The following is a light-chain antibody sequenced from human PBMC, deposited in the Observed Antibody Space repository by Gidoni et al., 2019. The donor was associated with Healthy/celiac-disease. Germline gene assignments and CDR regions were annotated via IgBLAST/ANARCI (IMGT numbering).Light chain of an antibody. V-gene: IGKV3-15*01. J-gene: IGKJ1*01. Sequence: EIVMTQSPATLSVSPGERATLSCRASQSVSSNLAWYQQKPGQAPRLLIYGASTRATGIPARFSGSGSWTEFPLTISSLQSEDFAVYYCQQYNNWPGTFGQGTKVEIK. CDR1: QSVSSN. CDR3: QQYNNWPGT. CDR2: GAS.